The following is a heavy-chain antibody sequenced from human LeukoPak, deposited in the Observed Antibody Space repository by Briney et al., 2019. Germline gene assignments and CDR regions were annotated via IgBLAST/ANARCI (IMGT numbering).Heavy chain of an antibody. CDR1: GGSISSYY. Sequence: SETLSLTCTVSGGSISSYYWNWVRQPPGKGREWIGYIYDSGTTNYNPSLKSRVTISVDTSKNQISLKLTSVTAADTAVYYCARGRDSGWYGELGYWGQGTLVTASS. V-gene: IGHV4-59*08. J-gene: IGHJ4*02. CDR2: IYDSGTT. D-gene: IGHD6-19*01. CDR3: ARGRDSGWYGELGY.